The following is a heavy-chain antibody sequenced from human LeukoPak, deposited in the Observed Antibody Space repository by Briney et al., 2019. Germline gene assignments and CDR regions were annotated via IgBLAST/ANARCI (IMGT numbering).Heavy chain of an antibody. Sequence: GGSLRLSCAASGFTFSSYSMNWVRQAPGKGLEWVSSISSSSYIYYAGSVKGRFTISRDNAKNSLYLQMNSLRAEDTAMYYCARDADSSGFHDAFDFWGQGTMVTVSS. V-gene: IGHV3-21*01. CDR3: ARDADSSGFHDAFDF. J-gene: IGHJ3*01. CDR1: GFTFSSYS. CDR2: ISSSSYI. D-gene: IGHD3-22*01.